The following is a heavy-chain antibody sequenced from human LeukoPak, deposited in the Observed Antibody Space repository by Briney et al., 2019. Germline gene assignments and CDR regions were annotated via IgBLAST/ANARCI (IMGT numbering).Heavy chain of an antibody. V-gene: IGHV3-48*01. CDR3: VRSMNGRYGFFDY. J-gene: IGHJ4*02. CDR2: ISSSGSTI. Sequence: PGGSLRLSCAASGFTFSTFAMTWIRQAPGKGLEWVSYISSSGSTIFYADSVKGRFTISRDNSKNTLYLQMNSLRAADTAVYYCVRSMNGRYGFFDYWGQGILVTVSS. CDR1: GFTFSTFA. D-gene: IGHD1-26*01.